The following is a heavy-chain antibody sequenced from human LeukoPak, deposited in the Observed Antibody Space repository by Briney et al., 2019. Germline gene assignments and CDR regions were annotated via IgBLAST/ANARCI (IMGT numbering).Heavy chain of an antibody. V-gene: IGHV4-59*08. D-gene: IGHD3-10*01. J-gene: IGHJ4*02. CDR3: ARSVGYYYGSGSYDY. Sequence: ASETLSLTCTVSGGSISSYYWSWIRQPPGKGLEWIGYIYYSGSTNYNPSLKSRVTISVDTSKNQFSLKLSSVTAADTAVYYCARSVGYYYGSGSYDYWGQGTLVTVSS. CDR1: GGSISSYY. CDR2: IYYSGST.